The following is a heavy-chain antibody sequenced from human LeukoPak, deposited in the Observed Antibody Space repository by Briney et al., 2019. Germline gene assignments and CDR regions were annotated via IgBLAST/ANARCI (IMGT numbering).Heavy chain of an antibody. CDR3: ARGLTGDWFDY. CDR1: GGSFSGYY. V-gene: IGHV4-34*01. D-gene: IGHD7-27*01. CDR2: INHSGST. J-gene: IGHJ4*02. Sequence: SETLSLTCAVYGGSFSGYYWSWIRQPPGKGLEWIGEINHSGSTNYNPSLKSRVTISVDTSENQFSLKLSSVTAADTAVYYCARGLTGDWFDYWGQGTLVTVSS.